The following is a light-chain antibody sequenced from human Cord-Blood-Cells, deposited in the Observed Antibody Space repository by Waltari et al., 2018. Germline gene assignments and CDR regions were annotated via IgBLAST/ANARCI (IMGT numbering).Light chain of an antibody. CDR1: QSVSSSY. Sequence: EIVLTQSPGTLSLSPGERATLSCRASQSVSSSYLAWYQQKPGQAPRLLISGASSRATGMPDRVSGSGSGTDFTRTISRLEPEDFAVYYCQQYGSSPRTFGQGTKVEIK. CDR2: GAS. V-gene: IGKV3-20*01. J-gene: IGKJ1*01. CDR3: QQYGSSPRT.